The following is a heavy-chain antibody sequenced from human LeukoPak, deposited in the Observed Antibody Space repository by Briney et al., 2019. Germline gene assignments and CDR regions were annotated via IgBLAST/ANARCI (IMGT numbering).Heavy chain of an antibody. Sequence: GGSLRLSCAASGFTFSSYAMSWVRQAPGKGLEWGSAISGSGGSTYYADSVKGRFTISRDNSKNTLYLQMNSLRAEDTAVYYCARIVGATYEVDYWGQGTLVTVSS. CDR2: ISGSGGST. D-gene: IGHD1-26*01. V-gene: IGHV3-23*01. CDR3: ARIVGATYEVDY. CDR1: GFTFSSYA. J-gene: IGHJ4*02.